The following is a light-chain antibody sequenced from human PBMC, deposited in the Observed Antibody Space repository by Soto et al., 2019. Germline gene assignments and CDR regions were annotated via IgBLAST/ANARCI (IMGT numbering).Light chain of an antibody. Sequence: QSVLTQPPSLSGTPGQTVTISCIGSRSNIGSAIVHWYQQLPGTAPKHLIYMNSHRPSGVPDRFSASESGTSASLVITGLRPEDEADYFCVAWDDNLSSRVFGGGTKLTVL. J-gene: IGLJ3*02. CDR2: MNS. V-gene: IGLV1-47*01. CDR3: VAWDDNLSSRV. CDR1: RSNIGSAI.